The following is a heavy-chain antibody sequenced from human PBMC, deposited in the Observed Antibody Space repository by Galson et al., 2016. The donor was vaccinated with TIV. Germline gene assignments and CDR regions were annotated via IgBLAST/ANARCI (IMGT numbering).Heavy chain of an antibody. D-gene: IGHD3-16*01. CDR1: GYNFRSYW. V-gene: IGHV5-51*03. CDR3: ARMSLLGALDV. Sequence: QSGAEVKKPGKSLKISCKDSGYNFRSYWIAWVRQMPGKGFEWLGIIFPNDSDIRYSPYFRGLVTMSADKSTSTAYLQCSSLKASDTAMYYCARMSLLGALDVWGQGTMVIVSS. CDR2: IFPNDSDI. J-gene: IGHJ3*01.